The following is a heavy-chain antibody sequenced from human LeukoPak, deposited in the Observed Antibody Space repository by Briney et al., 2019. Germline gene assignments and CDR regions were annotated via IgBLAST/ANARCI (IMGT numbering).Heavy chain of an antibody. CDR1: GFTFSSYS. D-gene: IGHD6-13*01. J-gene: IGHJ4*02. V-gene: IGHV3-21*01. Sequence: PGGSLRLSCAASGFTFSSYSMNWVRQAPGKGPEWVSSISSSSSYIYYADSVKGRFTISRDNAKNSLYLQMNSLRAEDTAVYYCASSAPLAAAGTWGQGTLVTVSS. CDR3: ASSAPLAAAGT. CDR2: ISSSSSYI.